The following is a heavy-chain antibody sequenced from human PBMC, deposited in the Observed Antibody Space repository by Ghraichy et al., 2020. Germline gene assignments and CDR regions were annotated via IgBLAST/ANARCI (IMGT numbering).Heavy chain of an antibody. CDR3: AKGGYYFGMVV. J-gene: IGHJ6*02. CDR2: ILGSGDST. V-gene: IGHV3-23*01. Sequence: GESLNISCAASGFTFSTYAMSWVRQAPGKGLEWVSVILGSGDSTFYADSVKGRFTISRDNFRNTLYLEMNSLRVEDTAVYYCAKGGYYFGMVVRGQGTTVTVSS. CDR1: GFTFSTYA.